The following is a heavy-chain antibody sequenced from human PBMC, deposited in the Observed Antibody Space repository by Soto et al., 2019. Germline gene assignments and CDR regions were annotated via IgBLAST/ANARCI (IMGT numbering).Heavy chain of an antibody. Sequence: SETLSLTCTVSGGSISSGGYYWSWIRQHPGKGLEWIGYIYYSGSTYYNPSLKSRVTISVDTSKNQFSLKPSSVTAADTAVYYCARLNEQLVPYFDYWGQGTLVTVSS. CDR1: GGSISSGGYY. CDR3: ARLNEQLVPYFDY. J-gene: IGHJ4*02. V-gene: IGHV4-31*03. D-gene: IGHD6-6*01. CDR2: IYYSGST.